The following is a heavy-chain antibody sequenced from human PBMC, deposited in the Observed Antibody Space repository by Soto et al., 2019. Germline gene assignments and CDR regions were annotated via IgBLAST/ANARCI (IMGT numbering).Heavy chain of an antibody. D-gene: IGHD2-2*01. J-gene: IGHJ3*02. CDR3: AKDGCSSTSCYAFDI. Sequence: GGSLRLSCAASGFTFDDYAMHWVRQAPGKGLEWVSAISWSSGSIGYADSVKGRFTISRDNSKNTLYLQMNSLRAEDTAVYYCAKDGCSSTSCYAFDIWGQGTMVTVSS. CDR1: GFTFDDYA. V-gene: IGHV3-9*01. CDR2: ISWSSGSI.